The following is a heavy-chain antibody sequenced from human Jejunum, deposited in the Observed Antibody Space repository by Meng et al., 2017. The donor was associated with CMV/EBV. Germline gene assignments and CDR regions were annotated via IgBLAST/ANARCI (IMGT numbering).Heavy chain of an antibody. D-gene: IGHD5-18*01. J-gene: IGHJ4*02. V-gene: IGHV3-23*01. CDR3: AKSAIVTDPED. CDR1: AFTFSNYG. Sequence: SCEASAFTFSNYGMTWVRQAPGKGLEWVSGISDSGDTTYYADSVKGRFTISRDNSKSTLYLQMDSLRVEDTAIYYCAKSAIVTDPEDWGKGTLVTVSS. CDR2: ISDSGDTT.